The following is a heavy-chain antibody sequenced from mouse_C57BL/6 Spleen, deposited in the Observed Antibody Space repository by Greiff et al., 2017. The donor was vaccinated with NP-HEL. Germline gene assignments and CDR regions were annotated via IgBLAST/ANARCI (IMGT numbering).Heavy chain of an antibody. CDR1: GYTFTDYY. Sequence: EVQLQQSGPELVKPGASVKISCKASGYTFTDYYMNWVKQSHGKSLEWIGDINPNNGGTSYNQKFKGKATLTVDKSSSTAYMELRSLTSEDSAVYYCARSLPLYYGSSWGQGTLVTVSA. CDR3: ARSLPLYYGSS. D-gene: IGHD1-1*01. V-gene: IGHV1-26*01. CDR2: INPNNGGT. J-gene: IGHJ3*01.